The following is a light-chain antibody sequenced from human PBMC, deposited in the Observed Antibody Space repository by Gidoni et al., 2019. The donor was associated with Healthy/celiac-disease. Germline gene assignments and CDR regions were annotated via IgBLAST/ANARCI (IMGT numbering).Light chain of an antibody. J-gene: IGKJ1*01. V-gene: IGKV3-20*01. CDR3: QQYGSSPKT. Sequence: EIVLKQSQGTLSLSPGERATLSCRASQSVSSSYLAWYQQKPGQAPRLLIYGASSRATGIPDRFSGSGSGTDFTLTISRLESEDFAVYYCQQYGSSPKTFGQGTKVEIK. CDR1: QSVSSSY. CDR2: GAS.